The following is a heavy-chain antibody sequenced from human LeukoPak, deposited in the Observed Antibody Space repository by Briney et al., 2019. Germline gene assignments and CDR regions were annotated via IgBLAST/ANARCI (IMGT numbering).Heavy chain of an antibody. Sequence: GGSLRLSCAASGFTFDVYAMHWVRQAPGKGLEWVSGISWNSGSIGYADSVKGRFTISRDNAKNSLYLQMNSLRAEDTALYYCAEAVGGYCSSTSCYSAVAFDIWGQGTMVTVSS. CDR1: GFTFDVYA. CDR2: ISWNSGSI. V-gene: IGHV3-9*01. D-gene: IGHD2-2*02. CDR3: AEAVGGYCSSTSCYSAVAFDI. J-gene: IGHJ3*02.